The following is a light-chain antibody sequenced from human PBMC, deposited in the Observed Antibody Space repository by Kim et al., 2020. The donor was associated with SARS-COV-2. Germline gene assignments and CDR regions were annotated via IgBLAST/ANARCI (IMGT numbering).Light chain of an antibody. Sequence: ETVMTQSPATLSVSPGERATLSCRASQSVSSNLAWYQQKPGQAPSLLIYGASTRATGIPVRFSGRGSGTEFTLTISSLQSEDFAVYYCQQYNNWPRTFGQGTKVDIK. V-gene: IGKV3-15*01. CDR2: GAS. CDR1: QSVSSN. J-gene: IGKJ1*01. CDR3: QQYNNWPRT.